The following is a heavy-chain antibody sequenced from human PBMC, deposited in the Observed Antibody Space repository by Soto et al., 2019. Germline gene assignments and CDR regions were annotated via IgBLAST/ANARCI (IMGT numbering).Heavy chain of an antibody. V-gene: IGHV4-30-2*01. D-gene: IGHD4-17*01. CDR1: GGSISSGGYS. CDR3: ARVIKWDYGRWFDP. J-gene: IGHJ5*02. Sequence: SETLSLTCAVSGGSISSGGYSWSWIRQPPGKGLEWIGYIYHSGSTYYNPSLKSRVTISVDRSKNQFSLKLSSVTAADTAVYYCARVIKWDYGRWFDPWGQGTLVTVSS. CDR2: IYHSGST.